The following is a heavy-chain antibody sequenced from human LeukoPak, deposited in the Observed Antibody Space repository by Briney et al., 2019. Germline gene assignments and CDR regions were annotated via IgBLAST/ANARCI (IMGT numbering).Heavy chain of an antibody. Sequence: ASVKVSCKASGGTFSSYAISWVRQAPGQGLEWMGRIIPIFGTANYAQKFQRRVTITTDESTSTAYMELSSLRSEDTAVYYCARGPKGDAFDIWGQGTMVTVSS. CDR3: ARGPKGDAFDI. J-gene: IGHJ3*02. CDR1: GGTFSSYA. V-gene: IGHV1-69*05. CDR2: IIPIFGTA.